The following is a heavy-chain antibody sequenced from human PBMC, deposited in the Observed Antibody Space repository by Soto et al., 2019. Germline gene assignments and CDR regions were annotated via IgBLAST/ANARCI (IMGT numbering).Heavy chain of an antibody. J-gene: IGHJ4*02. Sequence: SETLSLTCAVSGYSISSGYYWGWIRQPPGKGLQWIGSVYPTGSTYYHPSLTSRVIISVDTSKNKFSLRLTSVTAADTAVYYCARSHYTYGLLIDYWGPGIMVTVSS. D-gene: IGHD2-8*01. V-gene: IGHV4-38-2*01. CDR3: ARSHYTYGLLIDY. CDR2: VYPTGST. CDR1: GYSISSGYY.